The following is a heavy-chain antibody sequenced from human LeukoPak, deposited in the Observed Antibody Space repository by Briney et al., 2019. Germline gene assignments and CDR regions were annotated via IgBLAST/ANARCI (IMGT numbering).Heavy chain of an antibody. D-gene: IGHD5-24*01. CDR2: IKQDGNEK. CDR1: GFTFRTYW. CDR3: ARVGRGDGYNSDYYYMDV. Sequence: GGSLRLSCAASGFTFRTYWMSWVRQAPGKGLEWVANIKQDGNEKYYVDSVKGRFTISRDNAKNSLYLQMNSLRAEDTAVYYCARVGRGDGYNSDYYYMDVWGKGTTVTISS. J-gene: IGHJ6*03. V-gene: IGHV3-7*03.